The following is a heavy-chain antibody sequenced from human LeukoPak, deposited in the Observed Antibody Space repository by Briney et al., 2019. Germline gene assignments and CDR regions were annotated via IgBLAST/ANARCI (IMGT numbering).Heavy chain of an antibody. V-gene: IGHV3-23*01. CDR1: GFTFNYAW. J-gene: IGHJ4*02. CDR3: ANSTYSHYPYYFDY. D-gene: IGHD4-11*01. Sequence: GGSLRLSCAASGFTFNYAWMSWVRQAPGKGLEWVSGIGAGGTFTYYADSVKGRFTISRDNSRNTLYLQMNSLRAEDTALYYCANSTYSHYPYYFDYWGQGTLVTVSS. CDR2: IGAGGTFT.